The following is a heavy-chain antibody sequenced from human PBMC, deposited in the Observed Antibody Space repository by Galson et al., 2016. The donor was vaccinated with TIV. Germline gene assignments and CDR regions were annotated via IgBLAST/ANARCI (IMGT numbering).Heavy chain of an antibody. J-gene: IGHJ2*01. Sequence: TLSLTCAVSGYSISSGYYWGWIRQPPGKGLEYIGSSYQSGNTYNNPSLQSRVTISGDLSRNQSSLKLISVTAADTAVYYCVRHYDFRLAYFDLWGRGTLVTVSS. CDR3: VRHYDFRLAYFDL. CDR2: SYQSGNT. V-gene: IGHV4-38-2*01. CDR1: GYSISSGYY. D-gene: IGHD3-3*01.